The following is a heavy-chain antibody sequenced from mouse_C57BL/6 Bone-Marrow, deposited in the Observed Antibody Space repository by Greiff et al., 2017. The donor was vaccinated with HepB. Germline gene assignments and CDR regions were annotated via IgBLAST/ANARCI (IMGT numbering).Heavy chain of an antibody. V-gene: IGHV2-6*01. D-gene: IGHD2-5*01. J-gene: IGHJ3*01. Sequence: QVQLQQSGPGLVAPSQSLSITCTVSGFSLTSYGVDWVRQSPGKGLEWLGVIWGVGSTNYNSALKSRLSISKDNSKSQVFLKMNSLQTDDTAMYYCASGGYRYSNYARFAYWGQGTLVTVSA. CDR2: IWGVGST. CDR3: ASGGYRYSNYARFAY. CDR1: GFSLTSYG.